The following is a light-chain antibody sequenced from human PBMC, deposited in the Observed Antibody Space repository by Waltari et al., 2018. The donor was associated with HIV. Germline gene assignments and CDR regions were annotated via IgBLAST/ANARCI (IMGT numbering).Light chain of an antibody. CDR2: GGD. Sequence: SSELTQDPAVSVALGPEVMITCRGDSLRNNYASWYQQKPGQAPVLLFYGGDGRPSGIPDRFAGSSSGNTASLTITGAQAEDEADYYCNCRGNSGNKVLFGGGTRLTVL. CDR3: NCRGNSGNKVL. V-gene: IGLV3-19*01. CDR1: SLRNNY. J-gene: IGLJ2*01.